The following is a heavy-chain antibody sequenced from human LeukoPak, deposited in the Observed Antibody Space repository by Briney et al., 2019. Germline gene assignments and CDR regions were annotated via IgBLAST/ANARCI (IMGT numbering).Heavy chain of an antibody. CDR2: IKQDGSEK. D-gene: IGHD2-21*01. CDR1: GFTFSTFW. Sequence: GGSLRLSCAASGFTFSTFWMSWVRQAPGKGLEWVASIKQDGSEKYYVDSVKGRFTISRDNAKNSLSLQMNSLRADDTAVYYCARGLPYCGGDCYGYWGQGTLVTVSS. J-gene: IGHJ4*02. CDR3: ARGLPYCGGDCYGY. V-gene: IGHV3-7*01.